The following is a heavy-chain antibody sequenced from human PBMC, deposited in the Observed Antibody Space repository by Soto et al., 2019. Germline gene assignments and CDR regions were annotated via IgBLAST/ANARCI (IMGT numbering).Heavy chain of an antibody. CDR2: IFWDDDK. V-gene: IGHV2-5*02. Sequence: QITLKESGPTLVKPTQTLTLTCTFSGFSPSTSGVGVGWIRQPPGKALAWLALIFWDDDKRYSPSLKSRLTITKDTSKKQVVLRLTNMDPVDTATYYCAHSRSYGSGSNWGFDSWGQGTQVTVSS. CDR3: AHSRSYGSGSNWGFDS. CDR1: GFSPSTSGVG. J-gene: IGHJ4*02. D-gene: IGHD3-10*01.